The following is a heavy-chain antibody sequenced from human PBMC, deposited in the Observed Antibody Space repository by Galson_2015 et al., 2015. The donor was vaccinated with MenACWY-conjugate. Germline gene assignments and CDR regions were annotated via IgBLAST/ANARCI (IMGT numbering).Heavy chain of an antibody. CDR3: ARGDYGDYGAPLYYGMDV. V-gene: IGHV3-21*01. J-gene: IGHJ6*02. CDR2: ISSSSSYI. Sequence: SLRLSCAASGFTFSSYSMNWVRQAPGKGLEWVSSISSSSSYIYYADSVKGRFTISRDNAKNSLYLQMNSLRAEDTAVYYCARGDYGDYGAPLYYGMDVWGQGTTVAVSS. D-gene: IGHD4-17*01. CDR1: GFTFSSYS.